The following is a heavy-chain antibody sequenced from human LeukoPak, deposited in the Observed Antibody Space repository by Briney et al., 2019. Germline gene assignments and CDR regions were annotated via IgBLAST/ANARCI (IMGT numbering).Heavy chain of an antibody. V-gene: IGHV1-24*01. J-gene: IGHJ4*02. Sequence: ASVKVSCKVSGYTLTELSMHWVRQAPGKGLEWMGGFDPEDGETIYAQKFQGRVTITADESTSTAYMELSSLRSEDTAVYYCASNRPCGSCYDLFYWGQGTLVTVSS. CDR3: ASNRPCGSCYDLFY. CDR1: GYTLTELS. CDR2: FDPEDGET. D-gene: IGHD2-15*01.